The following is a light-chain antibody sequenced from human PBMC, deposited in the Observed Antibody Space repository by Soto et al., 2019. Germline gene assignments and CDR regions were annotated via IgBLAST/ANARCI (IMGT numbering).Light chain of an antibody. Sequence: EILLTQSPATLSLSPGERATLSCRASQSISGALAWYQQKPGQAPRLLIYGASTRATSFPARFSGSGSGTDFTLTISSLETEDAAAYYCQQRSNWHPITFGHGTRLEIK. J-gene: IGKJ5*01. CDR1: QSISGA. CDR3: QQRSNWHPIT. V-gene: IGKV3D-11*02. CDR2: GAS.